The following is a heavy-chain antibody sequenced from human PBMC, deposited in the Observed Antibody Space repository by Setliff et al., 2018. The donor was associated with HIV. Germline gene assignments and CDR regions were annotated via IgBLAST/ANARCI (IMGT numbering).Heavy chain of an antibody. J-gene: IGHJ4*02. CDR3: ATRLSGGYWYY. V-gene: IGHV4-28*06. CDR1: GGSISSSNW. D-gene: IGHD2-15*01. Sequence: PSETLSLTCAVSGGSISSSNWWGWIRQPPGKGLEWIGYIYYSGSTNYNPSLKSRVTMSVDTSKNQFSLKLSSVPALDTAVYYCATRLSGGYWYYWGQGTLVTVSS. CDR2: IYYSGST.